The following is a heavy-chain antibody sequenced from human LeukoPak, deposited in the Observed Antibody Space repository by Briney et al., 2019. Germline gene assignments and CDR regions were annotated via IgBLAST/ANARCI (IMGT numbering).Heavy chain of an antibody. Sequence: GRSLRLSCAASGFTFSAFAMHWVRQAPGKGLEWVAVISYDGSNKYYADSVKGRFTISRDNSKNTLYLQMNSLRAEDTAVYYCAREKYYYDSSAATAPNWFDPWGQGTLVTVSS. CDR1: GFTFSAFA. CDR2: ISYDGSNK. CDR3: AREKYYYDSSAATAPNWFDP. J-gene: IGHJ5*02. V-gene: IGHV3-30*14. D-gene: IGHD3-22*01.